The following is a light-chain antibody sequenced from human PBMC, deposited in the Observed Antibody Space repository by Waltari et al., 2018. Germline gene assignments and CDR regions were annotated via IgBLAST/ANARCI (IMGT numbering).Light chain of an antibody. CDR3: SSYTSSSTPV. Sequence: QSALTQPASVSGSPGQSITISCTGTSSDVGGYNYVPWYQQPPGKAPKLIIYEVSKRPSGVSNRFSGSKSGNTASLTISGLQAEDEADYYCSSYTSSSTPVFGGGTKLTVL. V-gene: IGLV2-14*01. CDR1: SSDVGGYNY. J-gene: IGLJ2*01. CDR2: EVS.